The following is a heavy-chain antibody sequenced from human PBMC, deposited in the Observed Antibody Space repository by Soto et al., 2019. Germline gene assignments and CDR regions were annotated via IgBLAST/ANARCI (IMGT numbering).Heavy chain of an antibody. Sequence: SETLSLTCTVSGGSISGYYWNWIRQPPGKGLEWIGWIYYSGSTNYNPSLWSRVTISLDTSKNQFSLKLSSVTAADTAVYYCARETALSTVTTPSAAPGYYYYYYMDVWGKGTTVTVSS. V-gene: IGHV4-59*12. CDR2: IYYSGST. CDR1: GGSISGYY. CDR3: ARETALSTVTTPSAAPGYYYYYYMDV. D-gene: IGHD4-17*01. J-gene: IGHJ6*03.